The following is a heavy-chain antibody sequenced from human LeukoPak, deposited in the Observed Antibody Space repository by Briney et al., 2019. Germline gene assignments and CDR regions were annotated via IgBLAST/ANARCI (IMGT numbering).Heavy chain of an antibody. CDR1: GFTFSSYG. Sequence: GASLRLSCAASGFTFSSYGMHWVRQAPGKGLEWVAVIWYDGSNKYYADSVRGRFTISRDNSKNTLYLHMNSLRAEDTAVYYCAKASGEMSGSLDCWGQGSLVTVSS. V-gene: IGHV3-33*06. J-gene: IGHJ4*02. CDR3: AKASGEMSGSLDC. CDR2: IWYDGSNK. D-gene: IGHD5-24*01.